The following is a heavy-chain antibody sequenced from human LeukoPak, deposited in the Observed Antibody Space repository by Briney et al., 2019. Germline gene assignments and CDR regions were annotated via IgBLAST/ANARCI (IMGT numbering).Heavy chain of an antibody. Sequence: GGSLRLSCAASGFTFSSSAMSWVRQAPGKGLEWVSNISGSGSGGSTYYADSVKGRFTISRDNSKNTLYLQMNSLRVEDTAVYYCAGVWSPLYTSSWPYYFDYWGQGTLVTVSS. J-gene: IGHJ4*02. V-gene: IGHV3-23*01. CDR1: GFTFSSSA. CDR2: ISGSGSGGST. D-gene: IGHD6-13*01. CDR3: AGVWSPLYTSSWPYYFDY.